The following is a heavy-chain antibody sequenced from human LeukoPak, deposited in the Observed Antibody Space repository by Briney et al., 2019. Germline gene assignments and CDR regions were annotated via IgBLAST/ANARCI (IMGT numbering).Heavy chain of an antibody. CDR2: INPNSGGT. J-gene: IGHJ3*02. CDR3: AKDPNGDYIGAFDI. CDR1: GYTFTGYY. V-gene: IGHV1-2*02. Sequence: ASVKVSCKASGYTFTGYYMHWVRQAPGQGLEWMGWINPNSGGTNYAQKFQGRFTISRDNSKNTLYLQMSSLRAEDTAVYYCAKDPNGDYIGAFDIWGQGTMVTVSS. D-gene: IGHD4-17*01.